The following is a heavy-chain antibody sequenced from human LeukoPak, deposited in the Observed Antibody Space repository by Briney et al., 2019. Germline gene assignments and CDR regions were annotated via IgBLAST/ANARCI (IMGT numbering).Heavy chain of an antibody. CDR2: IIPIFGTA. Sequence: SVKVSCKASGGTFSSYAISWVRQAPGQGLEWMGGIIPIFGTANYAQKFQGRVTMTRDTSTSTVYMELSSLRSEDTAVYYCARVAGDYHDSSGYSAYYYYYMDVWGKGTTVTISS. D-gene: IGHD3-22*01. V-gene: IGHV1-69*05. CDR1: GGTFSSYA. CDR3: ARVAGDYHDSSGYSAYYYYYMDV. J-gene: IGHJ6*03.